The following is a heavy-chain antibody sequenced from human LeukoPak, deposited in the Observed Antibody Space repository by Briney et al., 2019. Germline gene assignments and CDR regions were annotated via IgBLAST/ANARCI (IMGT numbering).Heavy chain of an antibody. V-gene: IGHV4-4*07. CDR1: GGSIDGYY. D-gene: IGHD3-3*01. J-gene: IGHJ3*02. CDR3: ARDHPAYYDFWSGYYRHDAFDI. Sequence: SETLSLTCTVSGGSIDGYYWSWIRQPAGKGLEWIGRIHPSGSTNYNPSLKSRVTLSVDTSKNQFSLKLSSVTAADTAVYYCARDHPAYYDFWSGYYRHDAFDIWGQGTMVTVSS. CDR2: IHPSGST.